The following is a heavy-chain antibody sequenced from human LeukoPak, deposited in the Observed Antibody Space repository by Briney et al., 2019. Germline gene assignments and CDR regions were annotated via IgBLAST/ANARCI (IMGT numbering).Heavy chain of an antibody. CDR3: ARQYYDFWSGYYTFDY. V-gene: IGHV3-21*01. CDR2: ISSSSSYI. D-gene: IGHD3-3*01. CDR1: GFTFSSYS. J-gene: IGHJ4*02. Sequence: PGGSLRLSCAASGFTFSSYSMNWVRQAPGKGLEWVSSISSSSSYIYYADSVKGRFTISRDNAKNSLYLQMNSLRAEDTAVYYCARQYYDFWSGYYTFDYWGQGTLVTVSS.